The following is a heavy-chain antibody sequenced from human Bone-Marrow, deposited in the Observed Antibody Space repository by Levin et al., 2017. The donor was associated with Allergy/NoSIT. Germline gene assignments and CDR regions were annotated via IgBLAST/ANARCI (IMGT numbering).Heavy chain of an antibody. V-gene: IGHV4-59*01. CDR3: ARAPQYYDSSGYYYYYFDH. CDR2: IYYTGSN. D-gene: IGHD3-22*01. Sequence: SQTLSLTCTVSGGSIRTYYWTWIRQPPGKGLEWIGYIYYTGSNNYNPSLKSRVTISVDTSNNQFSLTLNSVTAADTAVYYCARAPQYYDSSGYYYYYFDHWGQGTLVTVSS. J-gene: IGHJ4*02. CDR1: GGSIRTYY.